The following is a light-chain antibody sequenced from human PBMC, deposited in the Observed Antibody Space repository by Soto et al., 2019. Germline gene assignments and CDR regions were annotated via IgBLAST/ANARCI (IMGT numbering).Light chain of an antibody. CDR3: SSYISNSIVV. Sequence: QSALTQPASVSGSPGQSITISFTGTSSDVGDYNYVSWYQQHPGKAPKLMIYEVSHRLSGVSNRFSGSKSGYTASLTISGLQDEDEADYYCSSYISNSIVVFGGGTKLTVL. J-gene: IGLJ2*01. V-gene: IGLV2-14*01. CDR2: EVS. CDR1: SSDVGDYNY.